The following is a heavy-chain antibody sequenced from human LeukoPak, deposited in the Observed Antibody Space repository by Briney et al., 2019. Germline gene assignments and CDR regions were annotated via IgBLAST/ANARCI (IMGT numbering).Heavy chain of an antibody. CDR1: GYTFTGYY. CDR2: INPNSGGT. V-gene: IGHV1-2*02. CDR3: ARWALAVAGGGYFDY. J-gene: IGHJ4*02. Sequence: GASVKVSCKASGYTFTGYYVHWVRQAPAQGLEWMGWINPNSGGTNYAQKFQGRVTMSRDTSISTAYMELSRLRSDDTAVYYCARWALAVAGGGYFDYWGQGTLVTVSS. D-gene: IGHD6-19*01.